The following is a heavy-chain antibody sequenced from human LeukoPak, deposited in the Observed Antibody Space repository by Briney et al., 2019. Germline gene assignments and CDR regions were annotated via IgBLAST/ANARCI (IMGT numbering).Heavy chain of an antibody. Sequence: PSETLSLTCTVSGGSISSYYWSWIRQPAGKGLEWIGRIYTSGSTNYNPSLKSRVTISVDTSKNQFSLKLSSVTAADTAVYYCARDLSSQYYYDSSGYHDYWGQGTLVTVSS. V-gene: IGHV4-4*07. CDR1: GGSISSYY. D-gene: IGHD3-22*01. CDR3: ARDLSSQYYYDSSGYHDY. CDR2: IYTSGST. J-gene: IGHJ4*02.